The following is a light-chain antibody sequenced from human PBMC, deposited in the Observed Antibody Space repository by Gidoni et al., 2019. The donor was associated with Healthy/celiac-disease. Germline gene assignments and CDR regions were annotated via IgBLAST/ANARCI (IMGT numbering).Light chain of an antibody. CDR1: QNISSY. J-gene: IGKJ1*01. V-gene: IGKV1-39*01. Sequence: DIQMTQSPSSLSASVGDRVTITCRASQNISSYLNWYQQKPGKAPKLLIYAASSLQSGVPSRFSGSGSGTDFTLTISSLQPEDFATYYCQQSYSTTWTFXQXTKVEIK. CDR2: AAS. CDR3: QQSYSTTWT.